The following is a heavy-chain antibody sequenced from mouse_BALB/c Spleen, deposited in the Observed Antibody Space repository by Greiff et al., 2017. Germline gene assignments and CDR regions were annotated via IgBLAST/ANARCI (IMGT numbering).Heavy chain of an antibody. CDR1: GYSFTGYY. V-gene: IGHV1-31*01. J-gene: IGHJ2*01. Sequence: EVQLQESGPELVKPGASVKISCKASGYSFTGYYMHWVKQSHVKSLEWIGRVNPYNGATSYNQNFKDKASLTVDKSSSTAYMELHSLTSEDYAVYYCARLITRYYFDYWGQGTTLTVSS. D-gene: IGHD2-4*01. CDR3: ARLITRYYFDY. CDR2: VNPYNGAT.